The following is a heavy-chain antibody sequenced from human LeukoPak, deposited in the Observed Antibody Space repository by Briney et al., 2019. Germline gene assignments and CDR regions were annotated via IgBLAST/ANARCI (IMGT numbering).Heavy chain of an antibody. Sequence: SVKVSCKASGGTFSSYAISWVQQAPGQGLEWMGGIIPIFGTANYAQKFQGRVTITTDESTSTAYMELGSLRSEDTAVYYCARVLCPRGCGDYYYMDVWGKGTTVTVS. CDR3: ARVLCPRGCGDYYYMDV. V-gene: IGHV1-69*05. CDR1: GGTFSSYA. CDR2: IIPIFGTA. D-gene: IGHD2-21*01. J-gene: IGHJ6*03.